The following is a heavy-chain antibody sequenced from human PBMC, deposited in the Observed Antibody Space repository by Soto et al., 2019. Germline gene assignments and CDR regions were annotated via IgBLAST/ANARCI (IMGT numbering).Heavy chain of an antibody. CDR1: GGTFNSYG. D-gene: IGHD3-10*01. J-gene: IGHJ4*02. CDR2: IIPLYGTV. V-gene: IGHV1-69*06. CDR3: ARVRVIRGVIPSHFGI. Sequence: ASVKVSCKASGGTFNSYGISWVRQAPGQGLDWMGVIIPLYGTVNYAQKFQGRVSITADKSTSTAYVDLNSLRSDDTAVYYCARVRVIRGVIPSHFGIWGQGTQVTVSS.